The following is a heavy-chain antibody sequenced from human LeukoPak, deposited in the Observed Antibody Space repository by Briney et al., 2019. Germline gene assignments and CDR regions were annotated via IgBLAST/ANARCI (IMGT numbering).Heavy chain of an antibody. Sequence: ASVKVSCKASGYTFTSYGISWVRQAPGQGLEWMGWINPNSGGTNYAQKFQGRVTMTRDTSISTAYMELSRLRSDDTAVYYCARDSHTYYFDYWGQGTLVTVSS. CDR2: INPNSGGT. CDR3: ARDSHTYYFDY. CDR1: GYTFTSYG. D-gene: IGHD2-2*02. V-gene: IGHV1-2*02. J-gene: IGHJ4*02.